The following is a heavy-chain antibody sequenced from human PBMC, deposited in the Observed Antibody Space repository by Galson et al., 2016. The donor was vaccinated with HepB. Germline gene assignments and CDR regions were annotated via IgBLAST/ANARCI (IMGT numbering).Heavy chain of an antibody. CDR1: GFTFASFG. CDR3: SKDRWGAFDF. CDR2: MSYDGSTT. V-gene: IGHV3-30*18. D-gene: IGHD3-16*01. Sequence: SLRLSCAASGFTFASFGMHWVRKAPGKGLEWVARMSYDGSTTFYGDSVQGRFTITRDTSKNTPYLQMSSLRADDTALYYCSKDRWGAFDFWGQGTMVTVSS. J-gene: IGHJ3*01.